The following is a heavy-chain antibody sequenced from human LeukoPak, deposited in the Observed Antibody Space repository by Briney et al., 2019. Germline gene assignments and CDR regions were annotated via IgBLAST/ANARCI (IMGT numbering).Heavy chain of an antibody. CDR3: AKTQAGSGSYFSKDY. CDR2: ISWNSGSI. V-gene: IGHV3-9*01. Sequence: PGGSLRLSCAASGFTFSNYGMHWVRQAPGKGLEWVSGISWNSGSIGYADSVKGRFTISRDNAKNSLYLQMNSLRAEDTALYYCAKTQAGSGSYFSKDYWGQGTLVTVSS. CDR1: GFTFSNYG. J-gene: IGHJ4*02. D-gene: IGHD1-26*01.